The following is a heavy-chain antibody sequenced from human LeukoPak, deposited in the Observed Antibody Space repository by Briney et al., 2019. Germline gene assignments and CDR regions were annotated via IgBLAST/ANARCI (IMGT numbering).Heavy chain of an antibody. Sequence: PSETLSLTGAGYGGSFSGYYWSWIRQPPGKGLEWIGNLFYSGSTYYSPSLKSRVTISLDTSRNQFSLKLTSVPAADTAVYYCAKSNGYCLVDIWGQGTMVTVSS. CDR1: GGSFSGYY. D-gene: IGHD3-22*01. V-gene: IGHV4-34*12. CDR3: AKSNGYCLVDI. J-gene: IGHJ3*02. CDR2: LFYSGST.